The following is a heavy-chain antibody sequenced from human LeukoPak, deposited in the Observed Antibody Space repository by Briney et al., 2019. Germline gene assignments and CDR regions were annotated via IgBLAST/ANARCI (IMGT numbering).Heavy chain of an antibody. J-gene: IGHJ6*02. CDR1: GFTFSTYG. CDR2: ISYDGSDK. D-gene: IGHD2-2*01. CDR3: AKDQGSCTTTSCYGPGYYGMDV. Sequence: GGSLRLSCAASGFTFSTYGMHWVRQAPGKGLEWVAFISYDGSDKYYADSVKGRFTISRDNSKNTLYLQMSSLRVEDTAVYACAKDQGSCTTTSCYGPGYYGMDVWGQGTTVTVSS. V-gene: IGHV3-30*18.